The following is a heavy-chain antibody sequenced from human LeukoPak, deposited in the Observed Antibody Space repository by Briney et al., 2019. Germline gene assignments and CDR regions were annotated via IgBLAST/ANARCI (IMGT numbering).Heavy chain of an antibody. Sequence: SETLSLTCTVSGGSISSSSYYWGWIRQPPGKGLEWIGSIYYSGSTYYNPSLKSRVTISVDTSKNQFSLKLSSVTAADTAVYYCASLDYKENWFDHWGQGTLVTVSS. CDR2: IYYSGST. J-gene: IGHJ5*02. CDR3: ASLDYKENWFDH. D-gene: IGHD3-10*01. CDR1: GGSISSSSYY. V-gene: IGHV4-39*01.